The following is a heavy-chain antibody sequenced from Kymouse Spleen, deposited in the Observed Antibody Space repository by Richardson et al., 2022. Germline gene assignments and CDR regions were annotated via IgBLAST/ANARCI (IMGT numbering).Heavy chain of an antibody. V-gene: IGHV3-73*02. CDR1: GFTFSGSA. CDR3: TRDDSGSYDY. D-gene: IGHD1-26*01. CDR2: IRSKANSYAT. Sequence: EVQLVESGGGLVQPGGSLKLSCAASGFTFSGSAMHWVRQASGKGLEWVGRIRSKANSYATAYAASVKGRFTISRDDSKNTAYLQMNSLKTEDTAVYYCTRDDSGSYDYWGQGTLVTVSS. J-gene: IGHJ4*02.